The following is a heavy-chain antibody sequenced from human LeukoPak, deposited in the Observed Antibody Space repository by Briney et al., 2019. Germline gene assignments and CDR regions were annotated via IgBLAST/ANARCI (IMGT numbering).Heavy chain of an antibody. CDR3: ATDRIAAADY. D-gene: IGHD6-13*01. CDR2: ISAYNGNT. CDR1: GYTFTSYG. J-gene: IGHJ4*02. Sequence: GASVKVSCKASGYTFTSYGISWVRQAPGQGLEWMGWISAYNGNTNYAQKLQGRVTMTTDTSTSTAYMELRSLRSEDTALYYCATDRIAAADYWGQGTLVTVSS. V-gene: IGHV1-18*01.